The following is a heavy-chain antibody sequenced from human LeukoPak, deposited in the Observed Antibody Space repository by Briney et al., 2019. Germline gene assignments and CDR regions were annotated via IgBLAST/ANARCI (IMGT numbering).Heavy chain of an antibody. CDR3: ARGSPVFDS. D-gene: IGHD6-19*01. CDR2: IKQDGSEK. Sequence: PGGSLRLSCKASGFIFSDYWMSWVRQAPRKGLEWVANIKQDGSEKTYGDSVRGRFTFSRDNAEKSLYLQMSSLRAEDTAVYFCARGSPVFDSWGQGTLVTVSS. J-gene: IGHJ4*02. V-gene: IGHV3-7*04. CDR1: GFIFSDYW.